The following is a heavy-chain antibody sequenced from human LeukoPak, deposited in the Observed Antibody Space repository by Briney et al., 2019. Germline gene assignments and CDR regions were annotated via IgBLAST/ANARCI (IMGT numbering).Heavy chain of an antibody. CDR1: GGSISSYY. J-gene: IGHJ5*02. Sequence: PSETLSLTCTVSGGSISSYYWSWIRQPPGKGLEWIGYIYYSGSTNYNPSLKSRVTISVDTSKNQFSLKLSSVTAADTAVYYCARVGNTRGFDPWGQGTLVTVSS. CDR2: IYYSGST. V-gene: IGHV4-59*01. D-gene: IGHD1-26*01. CDR3: ARVGNTRGFDP.